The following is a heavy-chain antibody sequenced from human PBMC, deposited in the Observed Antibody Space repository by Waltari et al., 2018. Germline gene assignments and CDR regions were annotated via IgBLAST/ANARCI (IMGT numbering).Heavy chain of an antibody. CDR1: GFTFSSYS. D-gene: IGHD6-13*01. V-gene: IGHV3-48*04. Sequence: EVQLVESGGGLVQPGGSLRLSCAASGFTFSSYSMNWVRQAPGKGLEWVSYISSSSSTIYYADAVKGRFTISRDNAKNSLYLQMNSLRAEDTAVYYCARASAAAEDYWGQGTLVTVSS. CDR2: ISSSSSTI. J-gene: IGHJ4*02. CDR3: ARASAAAEDY.